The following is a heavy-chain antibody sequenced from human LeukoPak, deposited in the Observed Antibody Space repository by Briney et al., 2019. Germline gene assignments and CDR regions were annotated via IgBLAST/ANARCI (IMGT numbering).Heavy chain of an antibody. CDR2: ISSSGSTI. CDR1: GFTFSSYE. D-gene: IGHD3-22*01. J-gene: IGHJ4*02. Sequence: GGSLRLSCAASGFTFSSYEMNWVRQAPGKGLEWVSYISSSGSTIYYADSVKGRFTISRDNAKNSLYLQMNSLRAEDTAVYYCARGSGHDSSGYLVDYWGQGTLVTVSS. CDR3: ARGSGHDSSGYLVDY. V-gene: IGHV3-48*03.